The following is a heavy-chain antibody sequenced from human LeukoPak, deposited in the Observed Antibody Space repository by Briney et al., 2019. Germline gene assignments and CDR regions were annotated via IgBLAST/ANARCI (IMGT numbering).Heavy chain of an antibody. V-gene: IGHV4-61*02. J-gene: IGHJ4*02. CDR2: ICTSGST. CDR1: GGSISSGSYS. D-gene: IGHD3-10*01. Sequence: SETLSLTCTVSGGSISSGSYSWSWIRQPAGKGLEWIGRICTSGSTNYNPSLKSRVTISVDTSKNQFSMKLSSVTAADTAVYYCASSTGSGSYYPLFDYWGQGTLVTVSS. CDR3: ASSTGSGSYYPLFDY.